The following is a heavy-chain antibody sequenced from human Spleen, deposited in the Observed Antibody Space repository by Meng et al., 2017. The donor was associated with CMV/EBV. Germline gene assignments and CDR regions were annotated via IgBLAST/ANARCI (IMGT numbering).Heavy chain of an antibody. J-gene: IGHJ4*02. CDR3: ARGVGVTVESGDY. V-gene: IGHV3-48*02. Sequence: GESLKISCAASGFTFSSYSMNWVRQALGKGLEWVSYISSKSRTIHYADSVKGRFTISRDNAKNSLYLQMNSLRDEDTAVYFCARGVGVTVESGDYWGQGTLVTVSS. CDR1: GFTFSSYS. CDR2: ISSKSRTI. D-gene: IGHD1-26*01.